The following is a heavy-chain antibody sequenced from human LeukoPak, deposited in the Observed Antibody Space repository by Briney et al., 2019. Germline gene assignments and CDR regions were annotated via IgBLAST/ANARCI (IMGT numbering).Heavy chain of an antibody. CDR1: GVSIDSSRFY. D-gene: IGHD3-16*02. J-gene: IGHJ4*02. Sequence: SETLSLTCTVSGVSIDSSRFYWGWIRQPPGKGLEWIGNIFHNGDTYHNPSLRSRVTMSKDTSKNQFSLKLASVTAADTAVYYCASAPFLGELSPLGYWGQGTLVTVSS. V-gene: IGHV4-39*07. CDR2: IFHNGDT. CDR3: ASAPFLGELSPLGY.